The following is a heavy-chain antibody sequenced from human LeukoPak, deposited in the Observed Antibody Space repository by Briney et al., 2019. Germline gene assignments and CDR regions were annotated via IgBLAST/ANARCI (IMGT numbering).Heavy chain of an antibody. Sequence: MPSETLSLTCTVSGDSIIGYYWSWVRQPPGKGLEWIGYIHYSGSTNYNPSLQSRVTISVDTSRSHFSLKLSSAAAADTAVYYCARGERLGPDFWGQGTLVTVSS. V-gene: IGHV4-59*01. D-gene: IGHD1-1*01. CDR3: ARGERLGPDF. J-gene: IGHJ4*02. CDR1: GDSIIGYY. CDR2: IHYSGST.